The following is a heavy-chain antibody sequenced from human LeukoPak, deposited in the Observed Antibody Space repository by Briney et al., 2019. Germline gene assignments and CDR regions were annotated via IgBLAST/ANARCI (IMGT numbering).Heavy chain of an antibody. D-gene: IGHD3-10*01. CDR3: ARRRMVRGVILPNWFDP. J-gene: IGHJ5*02. CDR1: GGSFSGYY. Sequence: SETLSLTYAVYGGSFSGYYWSWIRQPPGKGLEWIGEINRSGSTNYNPSLKSRVTISVDTSKNQFSLKLSSVTAADTAVYYCARRRMVRGVILPNWFDPWGQGTLVTVSS. CDR2: INRSGST. V-gene: IGHV4-34*01.